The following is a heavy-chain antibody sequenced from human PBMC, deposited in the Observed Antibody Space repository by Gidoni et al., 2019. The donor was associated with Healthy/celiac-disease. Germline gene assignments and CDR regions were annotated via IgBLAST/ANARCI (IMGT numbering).Heavy chain of an antibody. CDR1: GGSLRSYY. V-gene: IGHV4-59*01. Sequence: QVQLQESGPGLVKPSETLSLTCTVSGGSLRSYYWSWIRQPPGKGPAGSGYIYYSGRTNYNPSLKSRVTISVDTSKNQFSLKLSSVTAADTAVYYCARATVEDYYYYMDVWGKGTTVTVSS. CDR2: IYYSGRT. J-gene: IGHJ6*03. D-gene: IGHD4-17*01. CDR3: ARATVEDYYYYMDV.